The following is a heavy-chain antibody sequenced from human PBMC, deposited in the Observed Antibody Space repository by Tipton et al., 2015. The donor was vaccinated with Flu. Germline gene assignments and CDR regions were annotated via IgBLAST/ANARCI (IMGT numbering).Heavy chain of an antibody. J-gene: IGHJ6*02. CDR3: AREKVATTWGLYYCGMDV. Sequence: SLRLSCAASGFTFSSYSMNWVRQAPGKGLGWVSSISSSSSYIYYADSVKGRFTISRDNAKNSLYLQMNSLRAEDTAVYYCAREKVATTWGLYYCGMDVWGQGTPVTVSS. CDR2: ISSSSSYI. D-gene: IGHD5-12*01. CDR1: GFTFSSYS. V-gene: IGHV3-21*01.